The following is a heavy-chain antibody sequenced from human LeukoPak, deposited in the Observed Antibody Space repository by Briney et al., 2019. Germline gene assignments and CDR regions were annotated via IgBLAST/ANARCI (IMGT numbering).Heavy chain of an antibody. Sequence: ASVKVSCKASGYTLTGYYLHWVRQAPGQGLEWMGWINLNSGGTNSAQKFQGRVAMTRDTSISTAYMDLSRLRSDDTAVYYCAREGRNRSFDYWGQGTLVTVSS. J-gene: IGHJ4*02. CDR2: INLNSGGT. CDR1: GYTLTGYY. V-gene: IGHV1-2*02. D-gene: IGHD1-14*01. CDR3: AREGRNRSFDY.